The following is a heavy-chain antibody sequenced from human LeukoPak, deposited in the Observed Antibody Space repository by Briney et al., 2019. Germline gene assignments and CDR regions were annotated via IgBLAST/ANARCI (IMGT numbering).Heavy chain of an antibody. D-gene: IGHD2-2*01. CDR2: ISGSGGST. Sequence: PGGSLTLSCAASGFTLSSYAMSWVRQAPGKGLEWVSAISGSGGSTYYADSVKGRFTISRDNAKNSLSLQMNSLRADDTAVYYCVRDAKEGQLLDRSVWGKGTTVIVSS. CDR1: GFTLSSYA. CDR3: VRDAKEGQLLDRSV. J-gene: IGHJ6*04. V-gene: IGHV3-23*01.